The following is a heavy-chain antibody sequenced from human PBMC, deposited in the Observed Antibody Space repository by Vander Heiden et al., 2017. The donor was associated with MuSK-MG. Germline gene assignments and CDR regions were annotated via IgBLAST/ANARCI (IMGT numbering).Heavy chain of an antibody. Sequence: VQLVQPAGVLVQPGLSLTPSRTTPGFSFGHYAMTWGRQAQGQGGGWGWVIRSKAYGGTTQDSAAGKGRFTISRDDSKGIAQRRMRSVETAGTAVYCCCGGGGDGRGGYFDNWGQGTMVNVSS. CDR1: GFSFGHYA. J-gene: IGHJ4*02. D-gene: IGHD3-16*01. V-gene: IGHV3-49*02. CDR3: CGGGGDGRGGYFDN. CDR2: IRSKAYGGTT.